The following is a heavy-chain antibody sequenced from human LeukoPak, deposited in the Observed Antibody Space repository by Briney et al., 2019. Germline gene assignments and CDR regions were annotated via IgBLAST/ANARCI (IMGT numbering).Heavy chain of an antibody. V-gene: IGHV3-30*02. J-gene: IGHJ6*03. D-gene: IGHD2-2*01. CDR2: IRYDGSGK. CDR3: ATDSMGYYYSYMDV. CDR1: GFTFSTYG. Sequence: GGSLRLSCAASGFTFSTYGMHWVRQAPGRGLEWVAFIRYDGSGKYYADSVKGRFTISRDNSKNTLFLQMNSLRTEDTAMYYCATDSMGYYYSYMDVWGKGTTVTISS.